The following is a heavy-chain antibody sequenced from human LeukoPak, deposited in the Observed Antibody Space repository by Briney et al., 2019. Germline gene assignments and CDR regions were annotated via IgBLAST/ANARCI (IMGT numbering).Heavy chain of an antibody. J-gene: IGHJ4*02. CDR3: ARGEPAGSIDY. CDR2: ISNSGGSA. Sequence: GGSLRLSCAVSGFVFSSHPMHWGRQAPGKGLECVSAISNSGGSAYYANSVKGRFTISRDNSKNTLYLQMDSLRAEDTALYYCARGEPAGSIDYWGQGILVTVSS. D-gene: IGHD1-14*01. CDR1: GFVFSSHP. V-gene: IGHV3-64*01.